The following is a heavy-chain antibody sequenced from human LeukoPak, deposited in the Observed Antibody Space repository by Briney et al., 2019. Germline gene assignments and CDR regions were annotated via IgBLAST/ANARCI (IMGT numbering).Heavy chain of an antibody. V-gene: IGHV5-51*01. J-gene: IGHJ3*02. CDR1: GYSFASYW. CDR2: VFPADSDT. Sequence: PGESLKISCKGSGYSFASYWIAWVRQMPGKGLEWMGSVFPADSDTRYGPSFQGQVTISADKSISTAYLQWSSLKASDTAMYYCATSVKDRDAFDIWGQGTVVTVSS. D-gene: IGHD4-17*01. CDR3: ATSVKDRDAFDI.